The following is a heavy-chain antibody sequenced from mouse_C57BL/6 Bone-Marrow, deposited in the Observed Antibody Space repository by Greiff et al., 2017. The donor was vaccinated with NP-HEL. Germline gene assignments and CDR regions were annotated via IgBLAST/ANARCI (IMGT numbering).Heavy chain of an antibody. CDR3: ARGCYYPFDD. CDR2: IDPSDSYT. V-gene: IGHV1-50*01. J-gene: IGHJ2*01. CDR1: GYTFTSYW. D-gene: IGHD2-3*01. Sequence: QVQLQQPGAELVKPGASVKLSCKASGYTFTSYWMQWVKQRPGQGLEWIGEIDPSDSYTNYNQKFKGKATLTVDTSSSTAYMQLSSLTSEDSAVYYCARGCYYPFDDWGKGTTLTVAS.